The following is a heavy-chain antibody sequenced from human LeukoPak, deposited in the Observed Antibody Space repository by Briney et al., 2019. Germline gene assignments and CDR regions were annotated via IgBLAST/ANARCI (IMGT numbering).Heavy chain of an antibody. D-gene: IGHD2-21*01. CDR1: GFTFSSYA. Sequence: PGGSLRLSCAASGFTFSSYAMIWVRQAPGKGLEWVSSISGSGTNTYYADAVEGRFTTSRDTPKSTLFLQMSSLRPEDTAVYYCAKGLGGATRAMDVWGQGTTVTVSS. J-gene: IGHJ6*02. V-gene: IGHV3-23*01. CDR3: AKGLGGATRAMDV. CDR2: ISGSGTNT.